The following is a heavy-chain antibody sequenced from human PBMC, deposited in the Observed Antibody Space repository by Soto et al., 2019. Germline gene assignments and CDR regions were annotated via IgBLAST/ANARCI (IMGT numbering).Heavy chain of an antibody. Sequence: GWYTGLSCAASEFTFSTYAMSWVGQAPGKGLEWVSAMSGSGDTTYYADSVKGRFTISRDTSKNTLFLQMNSLRAEDTALYYCAQPDRLDCPDYVYYWVHGA. J-gene: IGHJ4*01. D-gene: IGHD4-17*01. CDR2: MSGSGDTT. CDR1: EFTFSTYA. V-gene: IGHV3-23*01. CDR3: AQPDRLDCPDYVYY.